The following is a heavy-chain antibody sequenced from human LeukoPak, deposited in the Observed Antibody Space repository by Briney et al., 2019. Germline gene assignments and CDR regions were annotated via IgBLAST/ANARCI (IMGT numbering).Heavy chain of an antibody. D-gene: IGHD3-16*02. J-gene: IGHJ4*02. V-gene: IGHV5-51*01. CDR3: ARLPVNYDYVWGSYRYRYYFDY. CDR2: IYPGDSDT. Sequence: GESLKISCKGFGYSFTSYWIAWVRQMPGKGLEWMGIIYPGDSDTRYSPSFQGQVTISADKSISTAYLQWSSLKASDTAMYYCARLPVNYDYVWGSYRYRYYFDYWGQGTLVTVSS. CDR1: GYSFTSYW.